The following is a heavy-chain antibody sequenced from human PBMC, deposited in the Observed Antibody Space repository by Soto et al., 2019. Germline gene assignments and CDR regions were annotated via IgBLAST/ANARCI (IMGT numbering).Heavy chain of an antibody. CDR1: GGFISNGDYH. Sequence: PSETLSLTCTVSGGFISNGDYHWSWIRQPPGKGLEWIGYTYPSGSTYYNASLRRRVTISIDASKNQFSLKLNSVTAADTAVYYCAREGGYDSPHGCCGQGSLVTVSS. J-gene: IGHJ4*02. CDR2: TYPSGST. D-gene: IGHD5-12*01. CDR3: AREGGYDSPHGC. V-gene: IGHV4-30-4*01.